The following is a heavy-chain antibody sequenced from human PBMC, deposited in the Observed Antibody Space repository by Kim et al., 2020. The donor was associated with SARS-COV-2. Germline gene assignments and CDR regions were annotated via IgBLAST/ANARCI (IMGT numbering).Heavy chain of an antibody. Sequence: ASVKVSCKASGYTFTSYGISWVRQAPGQGLEWMGWISAYNGNTNYAQKLQGRVTMTTDTSTSTAYMELRSLRSDDTAVYYCARGPPVVPAAMLGAFDIWGQGTMVTVSS. CDR3: ARGPPVVPAAMLGAFDI. J-gene: IGHJ3*02. V-gene: IGHV1-18*01. CDR1: GYTFTSYG. D-gene: IGHD2-2*01. CDR2: ISAYNGNT.